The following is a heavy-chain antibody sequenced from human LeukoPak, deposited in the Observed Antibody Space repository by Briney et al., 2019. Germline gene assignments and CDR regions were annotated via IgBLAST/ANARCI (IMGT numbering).Heavy chain of an antibody. CDR2: FDPEDGET. CDR1: GYTLTELS. J-gene: IGHJ3*02. D-gene: IGHD3-22*01. CDR3: AREDTSPYYYDSSGYEGDAFDI. Sequence: ASVKVSCKVSGYTLTELSMHWVRQAPGKGLEWMGGFDPEDGETIYAQKFQGRVTMTEDTSADTAYMELSSLRSEDTAVYYCAREDTSPYYYDSSGYEGDAFDIWGQGTMVTVSS. V-gene: IGHV1-24*01.